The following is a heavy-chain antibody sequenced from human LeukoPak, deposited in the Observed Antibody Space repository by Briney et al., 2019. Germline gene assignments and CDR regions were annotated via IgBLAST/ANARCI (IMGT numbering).Heavy chain of an antibody. J-gene: IGHJ3*01. CDR1: GFTFTNYA. Sequence: PGGSLRLSCAASGFTFTNYAMSWVRQAPGKGLEWDSHISASGNTYYSGSVQGRFTISRDNSRNTLFLQMNSLRAEDTAIYYCARSFLWFPEGVLGQGTKVTVSS. D-gene: IGHD3-10*01. CDR2: ISASGNT. CDR3: ARSFLWFPEGV. V-gene: IGHV3-23*01.